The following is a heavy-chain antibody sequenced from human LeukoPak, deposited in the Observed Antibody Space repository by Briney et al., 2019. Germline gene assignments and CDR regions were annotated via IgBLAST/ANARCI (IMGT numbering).Heavy chain of an antibody. D-gene: IGHD6-13*01. CDR3: AKLAAAGSAFDI. Sequence: GGSLRHSCAASGFTVSSNYMSWVRQAPGKGLEWVSIIYSGGSTFYADSVKGRFTISRDNSKNTLYLQMNSLRAEDTAVYYCAKLAAAGSAFDIWGQGTTVTVSS. J-gene: IGHJ3*02. CDR2: IYSGGST. V-gene: IGHV3-53*05. CDR1: GFTVSSNY.